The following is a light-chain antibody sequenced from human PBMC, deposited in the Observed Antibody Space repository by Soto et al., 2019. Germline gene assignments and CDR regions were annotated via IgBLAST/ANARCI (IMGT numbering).Light chain of an antibody. CDR2: GAS. V-gene: IGKV3-20*01. J-gene: IGKJ4*01. Sequence: EIVLTQSPGTLSLSPGERATLSCRASQSITSSYLAWYQQKPGQAPRLLIYGASRRATDIPDRFSGSGSGTDFTLTISRLEPEDFAVYFCQQTYSAPRTFGAGTKVEI. CDR3: QQTYSAPRT. CDR1: QSITSSY.